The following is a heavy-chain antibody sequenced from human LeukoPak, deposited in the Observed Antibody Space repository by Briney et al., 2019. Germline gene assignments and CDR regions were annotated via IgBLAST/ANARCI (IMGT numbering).Heavy chain of an antibody. CDR1: GYTFTKYD. Sequence: ASVKVSCKASGYTFTKYDISWVRQAPGQGLEWMGRISTYNGNTNHAQKLQGRVTMTTDTSTSTAYMELRSLRSDDTAVYYCARDGWFGDLDAFDIWGQGTMVIVSS. J-gene: IGHJ3*02. CDR2: ISTYNGNT. V-gene: IGHV1-18*01. D-gene: IGHD3-10*01. CDR3: ARDGWFGDLDAFDI.